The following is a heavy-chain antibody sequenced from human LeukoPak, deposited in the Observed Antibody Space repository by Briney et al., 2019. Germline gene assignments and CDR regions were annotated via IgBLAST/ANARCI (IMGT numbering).Heavy chain of an antibody. CDR2: IYTSGST. D-gene: IGHD2-21*02. CDR1: GGSFSGYY. J-gene: IGHJ5*02. CDR3: ARSADSPLGVTWFDP. Sequence: SETLSLTCAVYGGSFSGYYWSWIRQPAGKGLEWIGRIYTSGSTNYNPSLKSRVTMSVDTSKNQFSLKLSSVTAADTAVYYCARSADSPLGVTWFDPWGQGALVTVSS. V-gene: IGHV4-59*10.